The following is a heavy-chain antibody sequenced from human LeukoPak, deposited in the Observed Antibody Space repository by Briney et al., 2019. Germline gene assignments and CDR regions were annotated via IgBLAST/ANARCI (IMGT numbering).Heavy chain of an antibody. CDR2: IWYDGSNK. J-gene: IGHJ4*02. D-gene: IGHD3-10*01. V-gene: IGHV3-33*01. Sequence: GGSLRLSCAASGFTFSSYGMHWVRQAPGKGLEWVAVIWYDGSNKYYADSVKGRFTISRDNSKNTLYLQMNSLRAEDTAVYYCARDHYYGSGSYPLGYWGQGTLVTASS. CDR3: ARDHYYGSGSYPLGY. CDR1: GFTFSSYG.